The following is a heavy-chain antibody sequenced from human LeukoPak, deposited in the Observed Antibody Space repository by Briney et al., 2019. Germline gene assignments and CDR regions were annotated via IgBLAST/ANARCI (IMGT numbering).Heavy chain of an antibody. J-gene: IGHJ4*02. Sequence: SETLSLTCSVSDDSITMYYWTWIRQPPAKGLEGIGYVDRTGSTNFNPSLNGRVSISRDKTKNLFSLRLRSVTAADTAVYYCARVRYFAVFDYWGQGTLVTVSS. D-gene: IGHD3-9*01. CDR2: VDRTGST. V-gene: IGHV4-59*01. CDR1: DDSITMYY. CDR3: ARVRYFAVFDY.